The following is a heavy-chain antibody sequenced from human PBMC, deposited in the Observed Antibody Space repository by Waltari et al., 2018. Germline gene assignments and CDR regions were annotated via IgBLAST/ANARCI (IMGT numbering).Heavy chain of an antibody. CDR3: ARDRGRGLYLDT. J-gene: IGHJ4*02. D-gene: IGHD2-15*01. V-gene: IGHV4-4*02. CDR2: VHGSGKT. CDR1: GDSMSPSHW. Sequence: HLQESGPGLVKPSGTLSLICAVPGDSMSPSHWWSWVRQPPGKGLEWIGQVHGSGKTNYNPSFASRVTVSLDTSTYHIALKVTSATAADTALYYCARDRGRGLYLDTWGRGILVTVSP.